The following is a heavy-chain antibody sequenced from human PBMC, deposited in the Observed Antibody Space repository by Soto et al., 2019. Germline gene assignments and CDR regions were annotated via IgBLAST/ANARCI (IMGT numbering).Heavy chain of an antibody. CDR3: ARKDEGFTIFGVVIDY. V-gene: IGHV4-39*01. D-gene: IGHD3-3*01. Sequence: SETLSLTCTVSGGSISNSSYYWGWIRQPPGKGLEWIGSIYYSGSTYYNPSLKSRVTISVDTSKNQFSLKLSSVTAAETAVYYCARKDEGFTIFGVVIDYWGQGTLVTVSS. CDR2: IYYSGST. CDR1: GGSISNSSYY. J-gene: IGHJ4*02.